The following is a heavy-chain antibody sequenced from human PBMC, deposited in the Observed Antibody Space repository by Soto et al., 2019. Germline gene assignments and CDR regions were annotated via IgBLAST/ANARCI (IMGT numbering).Heavy chain of an antibody. CDR3: TTAGPPMPPYCISTCCFIPIGRYYYGMDV. J-gene: IGHJ6*02. Sequence: PGGSLRLSCAASGFTFSNAWMNWVRQAPGKGLEWVGRIKSKTDGGATDYAAPVKGRFTISRDDSKNTLYLQMNSLKTEDTAVYYCTTAGPPMPPYCISTCCFIPIGRYYYGMDVWGQGTTVTVSS. CDR2: IKSKTDGGAT. D-gene: IGHD2-2*01. CDR1: GFTFSNAW. V-gene: IGHV3-15*07.